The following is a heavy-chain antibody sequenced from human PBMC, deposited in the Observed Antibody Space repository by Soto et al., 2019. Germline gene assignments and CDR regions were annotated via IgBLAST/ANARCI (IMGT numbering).Heavy chain of an antibody. CDR2: ISSSSSTI. D-gene: IGHD2-15*01. V-gene: IGHV3-48*01. CDR3: ASKIRGNNPFDY. Sequence: GGSLRLSCSASGFTFSSYSMNGVRQAPGKGLEWVSYISSSSSTIYYADSVKGRFTISRDNAKNSLYLQMNSLRAEDTAVYYCASKIRGNNPFDYWGQGIMVTVSS. J-gene: IGHJ4*02. CDR1: GFTFSSYS.